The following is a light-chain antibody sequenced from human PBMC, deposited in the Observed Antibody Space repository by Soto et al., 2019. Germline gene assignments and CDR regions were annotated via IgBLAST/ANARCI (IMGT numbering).Light chain of an antibody. J-gene: IGLJ1*01. CDR3: SSYTSSSTRV. CDR2: DVS. CDR1: SSDVGGYNY. V-gene: IGLV2-14*04. Sequence: TISCTGTSSDVGGYNYVSWYQQHPGKAPKLMIYDVSNRPSGVSNRFSGSKSGNTASLTISGLQAEDEADYYCSSYTSSSTRVFGPGTKVTVL.